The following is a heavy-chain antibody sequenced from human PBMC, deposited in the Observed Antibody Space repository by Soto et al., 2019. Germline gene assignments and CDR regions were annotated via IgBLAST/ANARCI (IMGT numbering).Heavy chain of an antibody. CDR2: MSNDGSDK. J-gene: IGHJ4*02. Sequence: QVQLVESGGGVVQPGRSLRLSCAASGFNFSRFGMHWVRQAPGKGLEWVAIMSNDGSDKQYADSVKGRFNISRDNSKNSIYEEMDSLYCENTAVYYCAKDRYYSTYQVDYLGQGTLFTVCS. CDR3: AKDRYYSTYQVDY. D-gene: IGHD2-2*01. CDR1: GFNFSRFG. V-gene: IGHV3-30*18.